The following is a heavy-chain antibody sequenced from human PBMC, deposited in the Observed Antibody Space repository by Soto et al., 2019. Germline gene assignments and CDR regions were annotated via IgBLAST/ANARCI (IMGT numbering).Heavy chain of an antibody. CDR3: ATRAETDCTNGVCYPGGNWFDP. Sequence: GASVKVSCKVSGYTLTELSMHWVRQAPGKGLEWMGGFDPEDGETIYAQKFQGRVTMTEDTSTDTAYMELSSLRSEDTAVYYCATRAETDCTNGVCYPGGNWFDPWGQGTLVTVSS. CDR2: FDPEDGET. V-gene: IGHV1-24*01. J-gene: IGHJ5*02. D-gene: IGHD2-8*01. CDR1: GYTLTELS.